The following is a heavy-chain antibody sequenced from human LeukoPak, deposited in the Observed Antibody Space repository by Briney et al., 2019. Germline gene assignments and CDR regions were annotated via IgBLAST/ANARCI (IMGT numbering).Heavy chain of an antibody. V-gene: IGHV4-61*02. CDR2: IYTSGST. Sequence: SQTLSLTCTVSGGSISSGSYYWSWIRQPAGKGLEWIGRIYTSGSTNYNPSLKSRVTISVDTSKNQFSLKLSSVTAADTAVYYCARSISVYSHLDYRGQGTLVTVSS. D-gene: IGHD5-18*01. CDR1: GGSISSGSYY. J-gene: IGHJ4*02. CDR3: ARSISVYSHLDY.